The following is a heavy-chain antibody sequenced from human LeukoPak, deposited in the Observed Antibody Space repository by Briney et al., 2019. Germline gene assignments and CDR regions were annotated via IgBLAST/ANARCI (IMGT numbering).Heavy chain of an antibody. CDR2: INPNSGGT. CDR3: ARRDYFEYIGVAGTIDC. V-gene: IGHV1-2*02. Sequence: ASVKVSCMASGYTFTGYHMQWVRQAPGQGLEGMGWINPNSGGTNYAQKLQGRVTMTTAISTSTAYMELRSLTSDDTAVYYCARRDYFEYIGVAGTIDCWGQGTLVTVSS. CDR1: GYTFTGYH. J-gene: IGHJ4*02. D-gene: IGHD6-19*01.